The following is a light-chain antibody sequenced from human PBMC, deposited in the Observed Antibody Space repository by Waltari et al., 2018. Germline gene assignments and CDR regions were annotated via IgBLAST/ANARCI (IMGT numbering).Light chain of an antibody. J-gene: IGKJ1*01. V-gene: IGKV3-15*01. Sequence: IVMTQSPATLSVSPGETATLSCRANQRITTNLAWFQQTPGQAPRLLIYDASSRATGIPDRFSGGGSGTDFTLTISSLQSADFAVYYCLQYSNWYRTFGPGTKVEIK. CDR2: DAS. CDR3: LQYSNWYRT. CDR1: QRITTN.